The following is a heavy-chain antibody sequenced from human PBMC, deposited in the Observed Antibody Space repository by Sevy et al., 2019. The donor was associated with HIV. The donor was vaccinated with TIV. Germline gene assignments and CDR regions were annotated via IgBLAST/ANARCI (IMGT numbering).Heavy chain of an antibody. CDR2: IIPIFGTA. V-gene: IGHV1-69*06. CDR3: ATARITMIVVVITLGFDY. Sequence: ASVKVSCKASGGTFSSYAISWVRQAPGQGLEWMGGIIPIFGTANYAQKFQGRVTITADKSTSTAYMELSSLRSEDTAVYYCATARITMIVVVITLGFDYWGQGTLVTVSS. J-gene: IGHJ4*02. CDR1: GGTFSSYA. D-gene: IGHD3-22*01.